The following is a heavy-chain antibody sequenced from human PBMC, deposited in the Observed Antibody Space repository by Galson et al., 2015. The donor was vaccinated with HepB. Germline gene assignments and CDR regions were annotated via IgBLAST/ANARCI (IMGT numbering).Heavy chain of an antibody. V-gene: IGHV3-20*04. CDR1: GFNFDDYG. Sequence: SLRHSCAESGFNFDDYGRSWVRQAPGTGLEWVSGINWNGGSTGYAESVKGRFTITRDNAKNSLYLQMNSLRAEDTALYYCARDYGGLDASILWFGESRYGMDVWGQGTTVTVSS. J-gene: IGHJ6*02. CDR2: INWNGGST. D-gene: IGHD3-10*01. CDR3: ARDYGGLDASILWFGESRYGMDV.